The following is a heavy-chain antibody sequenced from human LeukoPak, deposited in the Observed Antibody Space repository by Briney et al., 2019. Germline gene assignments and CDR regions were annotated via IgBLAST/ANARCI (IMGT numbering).Heavy chain of an antibody. CDR2: IYPRDSDT. Sequence: GESLKISCKASGYSFTTYWIGWVRQVPGEGLEWMGNIYPRDSDTRYSPSFEGQVTISVDKSINTAYLQGSSLKASDTAIYYCARHLSLGSSCCNLDYWGQGTLVTVSS. CDR3: ARHLSLGSSCCNLDY. D-gene: IGHD2-15*01. V-gene: IGHV5-51*01. J-gene: IGHJ4*02. CDR1: GYSFTTYW.